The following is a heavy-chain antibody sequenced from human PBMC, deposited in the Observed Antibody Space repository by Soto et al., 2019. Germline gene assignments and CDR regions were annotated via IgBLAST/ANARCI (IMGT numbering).Heavy chain of an antibody. CDR2: IIPIFGTA. CDR1: GGTFSSYA. CDR3: ARERYYDYVWGSYRYPYYFDY. Sequence: SVKVSCKASGGTFSSYAISWVRQAPGQGLEWMGGIIPIFGTANYAQKFQGRVTITADESTSTAYMELSSLRSEDTAVYYCARERYYDYVWGSYRYPYYFDYWGQGTLVTVSS. V-gene: IGHV1-69*13. J-gene: IGHJ4*02. D-gene: IGHD3-16*02.